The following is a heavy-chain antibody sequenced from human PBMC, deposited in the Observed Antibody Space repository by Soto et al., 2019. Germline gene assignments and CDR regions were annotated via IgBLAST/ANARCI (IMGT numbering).Heavy chain of an antibody. CDR1: GVSITSGAYY. Sequence: PSETLSLTCTLSGVSITSGAYYWTWVRQHPGKGLEWIGYIYYNGNTYFSPSLKSRLNISIDTSKNQFSLKLSSVTAADTAMYYCARARLRAVYAFDFWGQGTMVTVSS. V-gene: IGHV4-31*03. J-gene: IGHJ3*01. CDR3: ARARLRAVYAFDF. D-gene: IGHD4-17*01. CDR2: IYYNGNT.